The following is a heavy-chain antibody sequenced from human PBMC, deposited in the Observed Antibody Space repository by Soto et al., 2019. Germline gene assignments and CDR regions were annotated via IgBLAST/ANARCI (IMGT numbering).Heavy chain of an antibody. CDR2: ISGSGGST. J-gene: IGHJ4*02. D-gene: IGHD5-18*01. V-gene: IGHV3-23*01. Sequence: EVQLLESGGGLVQPGGSLRLSCAASGFTFSSYAMSWVRQAPGKGLEWVSAISGSGGSTYYADSVKGRFTISRDNSKNTLYLQMNSLRAEDTAVYYCAKDFGGWDWYSYGYGSDGFDYWGQGTLVTVSS. CDR1: GFTFSSYA. CDR3: AKDFGGWDWYSYGYGSDGFDY.